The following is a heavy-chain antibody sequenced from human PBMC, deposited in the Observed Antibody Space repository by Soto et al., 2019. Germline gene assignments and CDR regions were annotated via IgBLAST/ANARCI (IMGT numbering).Heavy chain of an antibody. CDR3: ARMGESLANNWFDP. Sequence: SETLSLTCTVSGGSISSGDYYWSWIRQPPGKGLEWIGYIYYSGSTYYNPSLKSRVTISVDTSKNQFSLKLSSVTAAGTAVYYCARMGESLANNWFDPWGQGTLVTVSS. D-gene: IGHD3-16*01. J-gene: IGHJ5*02. V-gene: IGHV4-30-4*01. CDR1: GGSISSGDYY. CDR2: IYYSGST.